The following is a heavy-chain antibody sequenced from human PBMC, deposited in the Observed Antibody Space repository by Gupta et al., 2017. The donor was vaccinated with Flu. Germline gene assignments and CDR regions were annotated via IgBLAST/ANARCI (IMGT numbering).Heavy chain of an antibody. Sequence: QFLESGGDLVKPGDSLRTACAALGFPCPSSAMSWVRQVAGGGLEWLAVISVSGDREFYSDSGRGRFAISRDNSNNILYLLMTNLRVGDTGLYYCVRGGSFYGFWGPGTRVTVSS. CDR3: VRGGSFYGF. CDR2: ISVSGDRE. J-gene: IGHJ4*02. D-gene: IGHD3-10*01. CDR1: GFPCPSSA. V-gene: IGHV3-23*01.